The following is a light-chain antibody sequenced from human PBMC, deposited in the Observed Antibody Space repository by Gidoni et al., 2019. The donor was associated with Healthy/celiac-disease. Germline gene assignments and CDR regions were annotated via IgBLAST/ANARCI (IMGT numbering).Light chain of an antibody. Sequence: EIVLTQSPGTLSLSPGERATLSCRASQSVSSSYLAWYQQKPGQATRLLIYGASSRATGIPDRFSGSGSGTDFTLTISRLETEDFAVYYCQQYGSSPPNTFXXXTKLEIK. CDR3: QQYGSSPPNT. V-gene: IGKV3-20*01. CDR2: GAS. CDR1: QSVSSSY. J-gene: IGKJ2*01.